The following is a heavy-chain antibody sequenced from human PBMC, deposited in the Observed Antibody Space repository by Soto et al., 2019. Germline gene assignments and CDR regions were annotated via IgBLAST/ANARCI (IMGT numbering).Heavy chain of an antibody. D-gene: IGHD3-3*01. J-gene: IGHJ5*02. CDR2: ISYDGSNK. Sequence: PGGSLRLSCAASGFTFSSYAMHWVRQAPGKGLEWVAVISYDGSNKYYTDSVKGRFTISRDNSKNTLYLQMNSLKTEDTAVYYCTTDGAIFGVVINGGPNWFDPWGQGT. CDR1: GFTFSSYA. CDR3: TTDGAIFGVVINGGPNWFDP. V-gene: IGHV3-30-3*01.